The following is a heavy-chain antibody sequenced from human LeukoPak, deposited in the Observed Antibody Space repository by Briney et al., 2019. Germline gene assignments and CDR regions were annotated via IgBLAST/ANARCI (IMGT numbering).Heavy chain of an antibody. J-gene: IGHJ4*02. V-gene: IGHV3-7*01. Sequence: GGSLRLSCSASGFTFSSYCMSWVRQAPGKGLEWVGNIRQDGSVQNYVDSVKGRFTISRDNAKNSMLLQMNSLIAEDTAVYSCLVRTSSRGVDYWGQGTMVTVSS. CDR2: IRQDGSVQ. CDR1: GFTFSSYC. CDR3: LVRTSSRGVDY. D-gene: IGHD2-2*01.